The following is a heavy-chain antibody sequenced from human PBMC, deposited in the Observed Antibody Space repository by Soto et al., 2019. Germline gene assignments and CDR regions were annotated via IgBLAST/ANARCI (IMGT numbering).Heavy chain of an antibody. CDR1: ALSLSTRRVG. CDR3: IQSRCGGDCLQSYASYYYSGIDV. J-gene: IGHJ6*02. Sequence: SGPELGNHEQSVTINCRFSALSLSTRRVGVGWIRQPPGKALEWLALIYWDDDKRYSPSLRTRLTITKHTSKNQVVLTMTNMDPVDTATYYCIQSRCGGDCLQSYASYYYSGIDVSGQGTTVTVSS. D-gene: IGHD2-21*02. V-gene: IGHV2-5*02. CDR2: IYWDDDK.